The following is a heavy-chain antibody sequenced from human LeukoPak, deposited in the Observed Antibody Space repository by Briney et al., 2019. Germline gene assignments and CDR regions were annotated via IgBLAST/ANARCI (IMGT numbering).Heavy chain of an antibody. J-gene: IGHJ4*02. CDR3: ARGGRYCSSTSCFDFDY. V-gene: IGHV3-13*01. D-gene: IGHD2-2*01. Sequence: GGSLRLSCAASGFTFCSYDMHWVRQATGKGLEWVSAIGTAGDTYYPGSVKGRFTISRENAKNSLYLQMNSLRAGDSAVYYCARGGRYCSSTSCFDFDYWGQGTLVTVSS. CDR2: IGTAGDT. CDR1: GFTFCSYD.